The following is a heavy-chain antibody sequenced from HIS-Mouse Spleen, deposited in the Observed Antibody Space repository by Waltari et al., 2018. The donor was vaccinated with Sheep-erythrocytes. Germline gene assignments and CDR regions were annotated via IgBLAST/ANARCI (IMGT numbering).Heavy chain of an antibody. CDR2: ISSSGSTI. CDR1: GFTFSDYY. CDR3: ARRVDGDYVWGSYRSYYFDY. D-gene: IGHD3-16*02. Sequence: QVQLVESGGGLVKPGGSLRLSCAASGFTFSDYYMSWIRQAPGKGLEWVSYISSSGSTIYYADSVKGRFTISRDNAKNSLYLQMNSLRAEDTAVYYCARRVDGDYVWGSYRSYYFDYWGQGTLVTVSS. J-gene: IGHJ4*02. V-gene: IGHV3-11*01.